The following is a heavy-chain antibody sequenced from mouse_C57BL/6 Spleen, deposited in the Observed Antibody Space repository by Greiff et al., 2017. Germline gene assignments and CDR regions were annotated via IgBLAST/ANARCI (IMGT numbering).Heavy chain of an antibody. V-gene: IGHV5-16*01. Sequence: DVKLVESEGGLVQPGSSMKLSCTASGFTFSDYYMAWVRQVPEKGLEWVANINYDGSSTYYLDSLKSRFIISRDNAKNILYLQMSSLKSEDTATYYCAREGILGRLDYWGQGTTLTVSS. D-gene: IGHD4-1*01. CDR1: GFTFSDYY. CDR2: INYDGSST. J-gene: IGHJ2*01. CDR3: AREGILGRLDY.